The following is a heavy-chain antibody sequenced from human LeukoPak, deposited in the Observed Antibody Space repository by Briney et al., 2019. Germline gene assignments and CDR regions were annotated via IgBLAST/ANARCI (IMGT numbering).Heavy chain of an antibody. V-gene: IGHV3-23*01. D-gene: IGHD5-12*01. CDR1: GFTFSSYA. CDR2: ISVSAGST. CDR3: AKDSNSGYDSYYFAY. J-gene: IGHJ4*02. Sequence: GGSLRLSCAASGFTFSSYAMNWVRQAPGKGLEWVSAISVSAGSTYYADSVKGRFTISRDNSKNTLYLQMNSLRAEDTAVYYCAKDSNSGYDSYYFAYWKQGTLVTVSS.